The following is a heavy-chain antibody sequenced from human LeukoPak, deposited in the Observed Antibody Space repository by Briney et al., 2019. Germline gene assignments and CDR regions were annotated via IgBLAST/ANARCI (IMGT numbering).Heavy chain of an antibody. Sequence: GGSLRLSCAASGFTFSRYSMNWVRQAPGKGLAWVAYISGSSSTIKYADSVKGRFTVSRDNAKNSLYLQMNSLRAEGTAVYYCARDRIYYDNSAPFDYWGQGTLVTVSS. CDR1: GFTFSRYS. J-gene: IGHJ4*02. CDR2: ISGSSSTI. D-gene: IGHD3-22*01. CDR3: ARDRIYYDNSAPFDY. V-gene: IGHV3-48*01.